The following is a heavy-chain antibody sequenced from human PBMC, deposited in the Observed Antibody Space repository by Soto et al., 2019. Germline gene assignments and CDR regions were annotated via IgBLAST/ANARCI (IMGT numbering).Heavy chain of an antibody. CDR3: AKGRPLRDYDFWSGYYKPYYYYMDV. CDR1: GFTFSSYA. J-gene: IGHJ6*03. D-gene: IGHD3-3*01. CDR2: ISGSGGST. V-gene: IGHV3-23*01. Sequence: GSLRLSCAASGFTFSSYAMSWVRQAPGKGLEWVSAISGSGGSTYYADSVKGRFTISRDNSKNTLYLQMNSLRAEDTAVYYCAKGRPLRDYDFWSGYYKPYYYYMDVWGKGTTVT.